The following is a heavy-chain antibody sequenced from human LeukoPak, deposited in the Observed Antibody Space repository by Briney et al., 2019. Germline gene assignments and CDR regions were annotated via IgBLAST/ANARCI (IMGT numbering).Heavy chain of an antibody. V-gene: IGHV1-24*01. CDR2: FDPEDGET. J-gene: IGHJ4*02. D-gene: IGHD3-3*01. CDR1: GYTLTELS. Sequence: ASVKVSCKVSGYTLTELSMHWVRQAPGKGLEWMGGFDPEDGETIYAQKFQGRVTMTEDTSTDTAYMELSSLRSEDTAVYYCATAFGNGEYYDFWSGYLYWGQGTLVTVSS. CDR3: ATAFGNGEYYDFWSGYLY.